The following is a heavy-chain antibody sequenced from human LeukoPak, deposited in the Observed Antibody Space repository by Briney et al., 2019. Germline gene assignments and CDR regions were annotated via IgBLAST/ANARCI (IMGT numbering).Heavy chain of an antibody. Sequence: PSETLSLTCTLSSDSFSSYHWSWLRQPPGEGLEWIGYISSSGSTSNNPTLKTRFTISVDTSKNQCSLKLNSVTAADTAVYYCARVGRGDHTWGSYSCDHWGRGTLVSVSS. CDR3: ARVGRGDHTWGSYSCDH. J-gene: IGHJ4*02. CDR1: SDSFSSYH. CDR2: ISSSGST. D-gene: IGHD3-16*01. V-gene: IGHV4-59*01.